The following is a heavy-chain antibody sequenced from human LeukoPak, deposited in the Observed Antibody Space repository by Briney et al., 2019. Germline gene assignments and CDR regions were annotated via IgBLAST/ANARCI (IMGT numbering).Heavy chain of an antibody. CDR1: GFTFSSYG. CDR2: IWYDGSNK. Sequence: PGGSLRLSCAASGFTFSSYGMHWVRQAPGKGLEWVAVIWYDGSNKYYADSVKGRFTISRDNSKNTLYLQMNSLRAEDTAVYYCARTYCSSTSCYFGRDAFDIWGQGTMVTVSS. V-gene: IGHV3-33*01. CDR3: ARTYCSSTSCYFGRDAFDI. D-gene: IGHD2-2*01. J-gene: IGHJ3*02.